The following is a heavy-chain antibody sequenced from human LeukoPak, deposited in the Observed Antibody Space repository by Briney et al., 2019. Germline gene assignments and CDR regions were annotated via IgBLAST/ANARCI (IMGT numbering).Heavy chain of an antibody. D-gene: IGHD6-19*01. Sequence: GASVKVSCKASGYTFTSYYMHWVRQAPGQGLEWMGIINPSGGSTSYAQKFQGRVTMTRDTSTSTVYMELSRLRSDDTAVYYCARGQGYSSGWPYYFDYWGQGTLVTVSS. V-gene: IGHV1-46*01. J-gene: IGHJ4*02. CDR1: GYTFTSYY. CDR3: ARGQGYSSGWPYYFDY. CDR2: INPSGGST.